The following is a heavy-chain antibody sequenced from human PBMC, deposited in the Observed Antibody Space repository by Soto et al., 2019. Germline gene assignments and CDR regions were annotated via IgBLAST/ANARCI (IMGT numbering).Heavy chain of an antibody. J-gene: IGHJ1*01. D-gene: IGHD3-10*01. CDR2: ISGSGGST. V-gene: IGHV3-23*01. Sequence: GGSLRLSCAASGFTFSSYAMSWVRQAPGKGLEWVSAISGSGGSTYYADSVKGRFTISRDNSKNTLYLQMNSLRAEDTAVYYCTAALAFVAEYFQHWGQGTLVTVSS. CDR3: TAALAFVAEYFQH. CDR1: GFTFSSYA.